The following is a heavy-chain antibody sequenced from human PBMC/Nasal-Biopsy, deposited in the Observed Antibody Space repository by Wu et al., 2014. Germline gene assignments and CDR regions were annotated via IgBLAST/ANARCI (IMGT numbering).Heavy chain of an antibody. V-gene: IGHV3-23*01. CDR3: AKVSFGDYGKDEY. CDR1: GFTFSTYA. D-gene: IGHD4-17*01. CDR2: IIDSGDST. Sequence: RLSCAASGFTFSTYAMSWVRQAPGKGLEWVSSIIDSGDSTYYADSVKGRFTISRDNSKKTLHLQMNSLRAEDTAVYYCAKVSFGDYGKDEYWGQGTLVTVSS. J-gene: IGHJ4*02.